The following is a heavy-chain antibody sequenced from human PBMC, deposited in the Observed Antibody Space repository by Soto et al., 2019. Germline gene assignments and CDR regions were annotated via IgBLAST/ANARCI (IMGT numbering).Heavy chain of an antibody. CDR3: ARDHTVTTGAFDI. J-gene: IGHJ3*02. D-gene: IGHD4-17*01. CDR2: FYYNEVT. V-gene: IGHV4-30-4*01. Sequence: QVQLQESGPGLLKPSQTLSLTCNVSGDSINNGESYLSWFRQPPGKCLEWIGYFYYNEVTYYNPSLTRRPTISLETSKNQFYLQLTSVTAADTAVYYCARDHTVTTGAFDIWGPGTMVTVSS. CDR1: GDSINNGESY.